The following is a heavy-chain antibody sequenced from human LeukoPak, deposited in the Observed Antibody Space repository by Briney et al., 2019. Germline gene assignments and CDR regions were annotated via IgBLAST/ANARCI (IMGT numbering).Heavy chain of an antibody. CDR2: ISGSGGRT. V-gene: IGHV3-23*01. Sequence: AGGSLRLSCAASGFTFSRYAMSWVRQAPGKGLEWVSAISGSGGRTYYPASVKFPFTLSRDNSTNTLYLPLNSLRAEDTAVYYCATLIAVGDYYYWGQGTLLTVSS. D-gene: IGHD3-10*01. CDR3: ATLIAVGDYYY. J-gene: IGHJ4*02. CDR1: GFTFSRYA.